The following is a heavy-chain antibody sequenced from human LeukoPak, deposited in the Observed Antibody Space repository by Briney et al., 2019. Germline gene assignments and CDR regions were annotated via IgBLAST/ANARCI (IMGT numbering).Heavy chain of an antibody. CDR1: DFMFATYT. J-gene: IGHJ4*02. V-gene: IGHV3-23*01. CDR3: AKGESKDYLNYFDYLNYFDH. D-gene: IGHD2/OR15-2a*01. CDR2: ITGSGETT. Sequence: PGESLRLSCAASDFMFATYTMNWVRQAPGKGLEWVSSITGSGETTHYADSVKGRFTISRDNSKNTLYLQMNSLRAEDTAIYYCAKGESKDYLNYFDYLNYFDHWGQGALVTVSS.